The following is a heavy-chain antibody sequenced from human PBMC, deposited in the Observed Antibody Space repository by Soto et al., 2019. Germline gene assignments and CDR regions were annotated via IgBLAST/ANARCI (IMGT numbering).Heavy chain of an antibody. Sequence: QLQLQESGPGLVKPSETLSLTCTVSGGSISSSSYYWGWIRQPPGKGLEWIGSIYYSGSTYYNPSSKSRVFISVDKSKDQCSLKLSSVTAADMAVYYCASGVVNYYDMTPFYYWRQGALVTVSS. J-gene: IGHJ4*02. CDR1: GGSISSSSYY. D-gene: IGHD3-22*01. V-gene: IGHV4-39*01. CDR2: IYYSGST. CDR3: ASGVVNYYDMTPFYY.